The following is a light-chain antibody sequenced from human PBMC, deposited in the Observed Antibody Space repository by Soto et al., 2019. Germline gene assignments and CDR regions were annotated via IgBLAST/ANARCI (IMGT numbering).Light chain of an antibody. Sequence: EILLTQSPATLSLSPGERATLSCRASQSVSSSYLAWYQQKPGQAPRLLIYDASSRATGIPARFSGSGSGTDSLPTISRLPPDDVAVYCRQYYDRPPWTFGQGTKVDIK. J-gene: IGKJ1*01. CDR1: QSVSSSY. CDR2: DAS. V-gene: IGKV3D-20*02. CDR3: QYYDRPPWT.